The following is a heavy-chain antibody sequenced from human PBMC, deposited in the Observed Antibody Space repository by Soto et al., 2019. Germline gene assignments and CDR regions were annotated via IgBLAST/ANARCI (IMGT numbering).Heavy chain of an antibody. Sequence: VQLQESGPGLVKPSQTLSLTCTVSGGSISSGGYYWSWIRQHPGKGLEWIGYIYYSGSTYYNQSRKSRVTISVATAKNQFSLKLSSVTAADTAGDYCARDWGESSSWSAWGQGTLVTVSS. J-gene: IGHJ5*02. D-gene: IGHD6-13*01. CDR2: IYYSGST. V-gene: IGHV4-31*03. CDR3: ARDWGESSSWSA. CDR1: GGSISSGGYY.